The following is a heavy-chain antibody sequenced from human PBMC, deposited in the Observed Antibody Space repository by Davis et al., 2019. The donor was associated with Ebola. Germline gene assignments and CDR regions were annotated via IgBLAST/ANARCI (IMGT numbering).Heavy chain of an antibody. CDR1: GFTFSDYY. CDR3: ARGAGFLCDY. J-gene: IGHJ4*02. CDR2: ISSSGSTI. V-gene: IGHV3-11*04. Sequence: GESLKISCAASGFTFSDYYMSWIRQAPGKGLEWISYISSSGSTIYYADSVKGRFTISRDNAKNSLYLQMNSLRDEDTAVYYCARGAGFLCDYWGQGTLVTVSS.